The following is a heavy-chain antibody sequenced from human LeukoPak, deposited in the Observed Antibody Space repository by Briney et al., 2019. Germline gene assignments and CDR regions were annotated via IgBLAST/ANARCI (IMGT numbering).Heavy chain of an antibody. CDR3: AKLYGSGSM. D-gene: IGHD3-10*01. J-gene: IGHJ4*02. V-gene: IGHV3-23*01. CDR2: ISGSGGYI. CDR1: GLTFSNYA. Sequence: GGSLRLSCAASGLTFSNYAMSWVRQAPGTGLEWVSGISGSGGYIYYADSVKGRFTIPKDSSKNTLYLQMRSLRAEDTAIYYCAKLYGSGSMWGQGTLVTVSS.